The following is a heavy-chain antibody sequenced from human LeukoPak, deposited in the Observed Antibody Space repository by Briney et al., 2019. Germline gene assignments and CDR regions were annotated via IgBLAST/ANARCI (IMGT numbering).Heavy chain of an antibody. J-gene: IGHJ4*02. Sequence: GASVKVSCKASGYTFTSYGISWVRQAPGQGLEWTGWISAYNGNTNYAQKLQGRVTMTTDTSTSTAYMELRSLRSDDTAVYYCARDRPEYYYDSSGYYYTDQLDYWGQGTLVTVSS. D-gene: IGHD3-22*01. V-gene: IGHV1-18*01. CDR3: ARDRPEYYYDSSGYYYTDQLDY. CDR1: GYTFTSYG. CDR2: ISAYNGNT.